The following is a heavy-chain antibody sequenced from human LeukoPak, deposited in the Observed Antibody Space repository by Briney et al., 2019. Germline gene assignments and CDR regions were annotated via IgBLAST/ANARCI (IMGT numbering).Heavy chain of an antibody. V-gene: IGHV5-51*01. CDR2: IYPGDSDT. J-gene: IGHJ3*02. CDR1: GSIFTSYW. D-gene: IGHD2-15*01. Sequence: GESLQISCKGSGSIFTSYWIGWVRQLPGKGLEWMGIIYPGDSDTRYSPSFQGQVTISADKSISTAYLQRSSLKASDTAMYYCARGQDRGNAFDIWGQGTMVTVSS. CDR3: ARGQDRGNAFDI.